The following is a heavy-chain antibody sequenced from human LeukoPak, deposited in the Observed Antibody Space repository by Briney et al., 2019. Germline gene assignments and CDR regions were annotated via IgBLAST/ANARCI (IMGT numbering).Heavy chain of an antibody. D-gene: IGHD5-12*01. J-gene: IGHJ4*02. V-gene: IGHV1-24*01. CDR3: ATDYIAVARQLDY. Sequence: ASVKVSCMVSGYTLTELSMHWVRQAPGKGLEWMGGFDPEDGETIYAQKFQGRVTMTEDTSTDTAYMELSSLRSEDTAVYYCATDYIAVARQLDYWGQGTLVTVSS. CDR2: FDPEDGET. CDR1: GYTLTELS.